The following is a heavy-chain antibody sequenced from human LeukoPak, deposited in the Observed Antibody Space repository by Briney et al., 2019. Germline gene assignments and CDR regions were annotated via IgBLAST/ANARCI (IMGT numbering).Heavy chain of an antibody. J-gene: IGHJ4*02. CDR1: GFTFSCYA. CDR2: ISFDGSNK. D-gene: IGHD1-14*01. V-gene: IGHV3-30-3*01. Sequence: GGSLRLSCAASGFTFSCYAMHWVRQAPGKGLEWVAVISFDGSNKYYADSVKGRFTISRDNSKNTLYLQMNSLRAEDTASYYCARDAPLTLRYFDYWGQGTLVTVSS. CDR3: ARDAPLTLRYFDY.